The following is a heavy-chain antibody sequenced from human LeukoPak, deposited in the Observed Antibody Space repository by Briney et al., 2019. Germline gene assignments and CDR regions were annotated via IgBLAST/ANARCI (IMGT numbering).Heavy chain of an antibody. V-gene: IGHV3-7*01. Sequence: PGGSLRLSCAASEFTFSTYWVSWVRQAPGKGLEWVANIKQDGREKYYVDSVKGRFTISRDNAKNSLYLQMNSLRAEDTAVYYCARGRGLDYWGQGTLVTVSS. CDR3: ARGRGLDY. J-gene: IGHJ4*02. CDR1: EFTFSTYW. CDR2: IKQDGREK.